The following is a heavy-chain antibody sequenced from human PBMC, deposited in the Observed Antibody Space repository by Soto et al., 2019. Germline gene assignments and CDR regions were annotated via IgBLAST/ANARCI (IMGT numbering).Heavy chain of an antibody. V-gene: IGHV3-30*04. J-gene: IGHJ4*02. Sequence: GGSLRLSCAASGFTFSSYAMHWVRQAPGKGLEWVAVISCDGSNKYYADSVKGRFTISRDNSKNTLYLQMNSLRAEDTAVYYCASGYYSRRWYFGYGGQGTLVTVSS. D-gene: IGHD3-3*01. CDR2: ISCDGSNK. CDR1: GFTFSSYA. CDR3: ASGYYSRRWYFGY.